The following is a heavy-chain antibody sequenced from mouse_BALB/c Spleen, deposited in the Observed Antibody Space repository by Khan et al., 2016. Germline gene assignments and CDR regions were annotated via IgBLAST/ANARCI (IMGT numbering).Heavy chain of an antibody. CDR2: INTYTGEL. J-gene: IGHJ4*01. CDR3: AREANAMDY. CDR1: GYTFTNYG. Sequence: QIQLVQSGPELKKPGETVKISCKASGYTFTNYGMNWVKQAPGKGLKWMGWINTYTGELTYADDFKGRFAFSLETSASTAYLQINNLKNEDMATYVCAREANAMDYWGQGTSVTGSS. V-gene: IGHV9-1*02.